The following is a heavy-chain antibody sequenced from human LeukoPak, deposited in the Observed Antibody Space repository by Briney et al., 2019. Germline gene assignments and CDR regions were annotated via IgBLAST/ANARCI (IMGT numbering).Heavy chain of an antibody. J-gene: IGHJ4*02. V-gene: IGHV3-30*18. CDR3: AKDKSSSWLFDY. Sequence: GGSLRLSCAASGFIFSSYGMHWVRQAPGKGLEWVAVISYDGSNKYYADSVKGRFTISRDNSKNTLYLQMNSLRAEDTAVYYCAKDKSSSWLFDYWGQGTLVTVSS. D-gene: IGHD6-13*01. CDR1: GFIFSSYG. CDR2: ISYDGSNK.